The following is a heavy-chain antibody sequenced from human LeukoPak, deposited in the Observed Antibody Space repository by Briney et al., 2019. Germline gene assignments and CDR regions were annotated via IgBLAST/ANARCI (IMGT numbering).Heavy chain of an antibody. CDR1: GGTFSSYA. V-gene: IGHV1-69*05. J-gene: IGHJ6*03. CDR2: IIPIFGTA. CDR3: ARDRGESTHRGGYYYYYMDV. Sequence: GASVKVSCKASGGTFSSYAISWVRQAPGQGLEWMGGIIPIFGTANYAQKFQGRVTITTDESTSTAYMELSSLRSEDTAVYYCARDRGESTHRGGYYYYYMDVWGKGTTVTVSS. D-gene: IGHD3-16*01.